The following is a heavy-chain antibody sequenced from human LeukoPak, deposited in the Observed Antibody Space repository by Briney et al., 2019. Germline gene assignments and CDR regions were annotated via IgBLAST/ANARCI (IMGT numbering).Heavy chain of an antibody. CDR3: ARVLEIDY. J-gene: IGHJ4*02. V-gene: IGHV3-21*01. Sequence: GGSLRLSCAASGFTFSSYTMNWVRQAPGKGLEWVSSISSSGGSTYYTDSVKGRFTISRDNAKNSLYLQVNSLRAEDTAVYYCARVLEIDYWGQGTLVTVSS. D-gene: IGHD2/OR15-2a*01. CDR1: GFTFSSYT. CDR2: ISSSGGST.